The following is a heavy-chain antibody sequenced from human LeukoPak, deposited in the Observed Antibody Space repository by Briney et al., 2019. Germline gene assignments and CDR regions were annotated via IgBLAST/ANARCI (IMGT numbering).Heavy chain of an antibody. J-gene: IGHJ4*02. Sequence: GGSLRLSCAASGFTFSSYWMSWVRQAPGKGLEWVANIKQDGSEKYYVDSVKGRFTISRDNAKNSLYLQMNSLRAEDTAVYYCARTLRLLDTYIDYWGQGTLVTVSS. CDR2: IKQDGSEK. CDR1: GFTFSSYW. V-gene: IGHV3-7*01. D-gene: IGHD3/OR15-3a*01. CDR3: ARTLRLLDTYIDY.